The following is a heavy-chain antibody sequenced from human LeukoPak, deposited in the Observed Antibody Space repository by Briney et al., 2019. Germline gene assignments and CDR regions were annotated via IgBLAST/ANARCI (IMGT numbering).Heavy chain of an antibody. CDR2: IKQDGSEK. CDR3: ARDGPSSLVADTYYGMDV. CDR1: GFTFSSYW. D-gene: IGHD2-15*01. V-gene: IGHV3-7*01. J-gene: IGHJ6*02. Sequence: GGSLRLSCAASGFTFSSYWMSSVRQAPGKGLEWVANIKQDGSEKYYVDSVKGRFTISRDNAKNSLYLQMNSLRAEDTAVYYCARDGPSSLVADTYYGMDVWGQGTTVTVSS.